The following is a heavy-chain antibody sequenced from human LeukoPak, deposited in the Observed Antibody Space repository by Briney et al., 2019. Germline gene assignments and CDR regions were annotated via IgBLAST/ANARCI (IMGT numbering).Heavy chain of an antibody. J-gene: IGHJ5*02. CDR1: GYTLTELS. CDR3: ARNYYDSSGYYLDWFDP. Sequence: ASVKVSCTVSGYTLTELSMHWVRQAPGKGLEWMGGFDPEDGETIYAEKFQGRVTMTGDTSTDTAYMELSSLRSEDTAVYYCARNYYDSSGYYLDWFDPWGQGTLVTVSS. D-gene: IGHD3-22*01. CDR2: FDPEDGET. V-gene: IGHV1-24*01.